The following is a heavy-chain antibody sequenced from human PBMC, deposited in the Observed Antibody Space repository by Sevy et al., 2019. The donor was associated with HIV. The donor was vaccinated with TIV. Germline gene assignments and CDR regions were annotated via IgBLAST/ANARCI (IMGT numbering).Heavy chain of an antibody. CDR3: ARELAYCDGDCSRDDYFQH. Sequence: ASVNVSCKASGYPFSNYGISWVRQAPGQGLEWMGWISPYNGDTSYSQKFQGRVTVTTDTSTSTAYMELRSLRSDDTAIYYCARELAYCDGDCSRDDYFQHWGQGALVTVSS. D-gene: IGHD2-21*02. CDR2: ISPYNGDT. V-gene: IGHV1-18*01. CDR1: GYPFSNYG. J-gene: IGHJ1*01.